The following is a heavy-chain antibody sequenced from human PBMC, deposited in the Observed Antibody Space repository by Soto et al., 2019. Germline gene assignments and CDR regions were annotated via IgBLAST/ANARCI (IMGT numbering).Heavy chain of an antibody. CDR2: VTGRSRNT. CDR1: GFTFNNFA. V-gene: IGHV3-23*01. J-gene: IGHJ3*01. D-gene: IGHD1-26*01. Sequence: EMQLLESGGGLQQPGGSLRLSCAASGFTFNNFAMGWVRQAPGKGLAWISAVTGRSRNTYYADSVKGRFTISRNNFENTVYLQMDGLRVEDTAVYYCAKMTPYGGNYRDGFDVSGRGTMVTVAS. CDR3: AKMTPYGGNYRDGFDV.